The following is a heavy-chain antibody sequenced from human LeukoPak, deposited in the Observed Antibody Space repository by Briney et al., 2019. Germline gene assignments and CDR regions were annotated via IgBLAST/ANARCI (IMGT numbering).Heavy chain of an antibody. Sequence: GGSLRLSCTASGFTFSSCAMSWVRQAPGRGLEWVSVIYSGGSTYYADSVKGRFTISRDSSKNTLYLQMNSLRAEDTAVYYCARVFYDSGSPIALDYWGQGTLVTVSS. CDR1: GFTFSSCA. CDR2: IYSGGST. J-gene: IGHJ4*02. CDR3: ARVFYDSGSPIALDY. V-gene: IGHV3-23*03. D-gene: IGHD3-10*01.